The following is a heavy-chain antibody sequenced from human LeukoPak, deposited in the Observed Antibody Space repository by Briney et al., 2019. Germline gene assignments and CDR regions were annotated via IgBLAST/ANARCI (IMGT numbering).Heavy chain of an antibody. V-gene: IGHV3-23*01. Sequence: GGSLRLSCAASGFTFSSYAMSWVRQAPGKGLEWVSAISGSGGTTYYADSVKGRFTISRDNSKNTLYLQMNSLRAKDTAVYYCAKDPPEYSSSSFDYWGQGTLVTVSS. CDR1: GFTFSSYA. J-gene: IGHJ4*02. D-gene: IGHD6-6*01. CDR2: ISGSGGTT. CDR3: AKDPPEYSSSSFDY.